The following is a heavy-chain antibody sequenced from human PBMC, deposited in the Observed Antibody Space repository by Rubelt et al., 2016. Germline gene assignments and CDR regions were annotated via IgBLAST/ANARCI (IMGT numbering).Heavy chain of an antibody. CDR3: ASLCTSFYPYTAGAFDI. V-gene: IGHV4-39*01. CDR2: GST. D-gene: IGHD2-2*01. J-gene: IGHJ3*02. Sequence: GSTYYNPSLKSRVTISVDTSKNQFSLKLSSVTAADTAVYYCASLCTSFYPYTAGAFDIWGQGTMVTVSS.